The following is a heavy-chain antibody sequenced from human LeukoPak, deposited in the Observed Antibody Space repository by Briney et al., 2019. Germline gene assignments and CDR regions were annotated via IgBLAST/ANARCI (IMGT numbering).Heavy chain of an antibody. CDR2: IIATFGTA. Sequence: SSLSASCEPSGGTSSGYAISSVRRAPGQGVGWRGGIIATFGTANYAQNSQGRVTITADESRSTAYMEWSSRRSEHPAVHYGGSGPPDHDMLAAHNWFDPWGQGTLVTVSS. CDR1: GGTSSGYA. J-gene: IGHJ5*02. D-gene: IGHD3-9*01. V-gene: IGHV1-69*01. CDR3: GSGPPDHDMLAAHNWFDP.